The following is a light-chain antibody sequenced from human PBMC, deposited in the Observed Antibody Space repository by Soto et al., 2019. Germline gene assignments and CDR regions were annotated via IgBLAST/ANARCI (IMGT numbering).Light chain of an antibody. CDR1: QGITND. J-gene: IGKJ3*01. Sequence: DIEMTQSPSSLSASPGERVTLTCRASQGITNDLAWYQQKPRNDPKLLIYTASTLHSGVPSRFSGSGSGTDFTLTISSLQPEDVAMYYCQKYKSAPYTFGPGTKVDIK. CDR2: TAS. CDR3: QKYKSAPYT. V-gene: IGKV1-27*01.